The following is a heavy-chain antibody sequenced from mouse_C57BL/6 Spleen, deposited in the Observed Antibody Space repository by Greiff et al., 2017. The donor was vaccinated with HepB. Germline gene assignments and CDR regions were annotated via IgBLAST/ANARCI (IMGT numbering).Heavy chain of an antibody. CDR1: GYAFSSYW. V-gene: IGHV1-80*01. CDR2: IYPGDGDT. J-gene: IGHJ1*03. CDR3: ARKDPLWYFEV. Sequence: QVQLKESGAELVKPGASVKISCKASGYAFSSYWMNWVKQRPGKGLEWIGQIYPGDGDTNYNGKFKGKATLTADKSSSTAYMQLSSLTSEDSAVYFCARKDPLWYFEVWGTGTTVTVSS.